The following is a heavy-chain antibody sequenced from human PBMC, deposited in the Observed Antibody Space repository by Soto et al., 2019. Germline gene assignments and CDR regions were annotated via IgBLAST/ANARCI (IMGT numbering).Heavy chain of an antibody. CDR1: GYIFTSYY. J-gene: IGHJ4*02. Sequence: GASVKVSCKASGYIFTSYYIHWVRQAPGQGLEWMGWINPFDGSRMFAQSFQGRVTMTRDTSASTVYMEVSSLRSEDTAVYYCSRGDPGETSPFAPGGEGTLFPVPS. V-gene: IGHV1-46*03. CDR3: SRGDPGETSPFAP. D-gene: IGHD3-10*01. CDR2: INPFDGSR.